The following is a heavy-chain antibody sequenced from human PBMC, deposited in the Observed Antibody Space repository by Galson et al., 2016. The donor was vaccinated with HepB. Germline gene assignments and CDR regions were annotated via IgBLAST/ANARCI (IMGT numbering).Heavy chain of an antibody. Sequence: SVKVSCKASGYTFNTYGISWVRQAPGQGLEWMGWISAYSGQRRSTKKYQDRLTMTTDTSTRTAYMELRSLRSDDTAVYYCVRDDVVLKVHEPDYYGLDVWGQGTTVIVSS. D-gene: IGHD1-14*01. V-gene: IGHV1-18*01. CDR2: ISAYSGQR. CDR3: VRDDVVLKVHEPDYYGLDV. J-gene: IGHJ6*02. CDR1: GYTFNTYG.